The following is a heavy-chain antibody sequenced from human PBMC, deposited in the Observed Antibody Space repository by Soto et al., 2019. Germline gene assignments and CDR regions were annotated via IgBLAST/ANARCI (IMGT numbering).Heavy chain of an antibody. CDR2: IKQDGSEE. D-gene: IGHD6-13*01. CDR1: GFTFSSYW. Sequence: EVQLVESGGGLVQPGGSLRLSCVDSGFTFSSYWMSWVRQAPVKGLEWVGNIKQDGSEENYADSVKGRFTISRENAKNSMYLQMNSLRVEDTAVYYCARIAASGRGWDVWGQGTTVVVSS. CDR3: ARIAASGRGWDV. J-gene: IGHJ6*02. V-gene: IGHV3-7*01.